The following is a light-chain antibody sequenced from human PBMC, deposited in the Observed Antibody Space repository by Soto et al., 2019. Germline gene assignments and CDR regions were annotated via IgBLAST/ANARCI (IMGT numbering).Light chain of an antibody. CDR3: QQYDTSPFS. CDR1: QRLSSRY. V-gene: IGKV3-20*01. Sequence: EIVLTQSPGTLSLSPGERATLSCRASQRLSSRYLVWYQQKSGQAPRLLISGASSRATVIADRFSGSGSGTDFTLTISSLEPEDFAVYYCQQYDTSPFSFGQGTKLEIK. J-gene: IGKJ2*01. CDR2: GAS.